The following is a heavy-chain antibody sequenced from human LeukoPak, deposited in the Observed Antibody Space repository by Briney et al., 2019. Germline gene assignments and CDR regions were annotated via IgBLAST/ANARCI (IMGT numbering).Heavy chain of an antibody. CDR2: IYYSGST. CDR1: GGSISSYY. Sequence: ASETLSLTCTVSGGSISSYYWSWIRQPPGKGLEWIGYIYYSGSTYYNPSLKSRVTISVDTSKNQFSLKLSSVTAADTAVYYCARYQLLLFEWCWFDPWGQGTLVTVSS. V-gene: IGHV4-59*12. CDR3: ARYQLLLFEWCWFDP. J-gene: IGHJ5*02. D-gene: IGHD2-2*01.